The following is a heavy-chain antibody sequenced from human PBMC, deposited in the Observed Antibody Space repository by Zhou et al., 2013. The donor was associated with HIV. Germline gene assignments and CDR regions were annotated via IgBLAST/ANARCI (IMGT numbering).Heavy chain of an antibody. J-gene: IGHJ6*02. CDR1: GYTFTSYY. D-gene: IGHD3-10*01. V-gene: IGHV1-46*01. CDR2: INPSGGST. CDR3: ARAYGSGSYYIGSDYYYYGMDV. Sequence: QVQLVQSGAEVKKPGASVKVSCKASGYTFTSYYMHWVRQAPGQGLEWMGIINPSGGSTSYAQKFQGRVTMTRDTSTSTVYMELSSLRSEDTAVYYCARAYGSGSYYIGSDYYYYGMDVWGQGP.